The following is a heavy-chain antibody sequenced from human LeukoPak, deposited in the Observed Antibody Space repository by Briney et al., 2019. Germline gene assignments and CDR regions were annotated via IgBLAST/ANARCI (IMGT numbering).Heavy chain of an antibody. Sequence: GGSLRLSCAASGFSFSSYSMNWVRQAPGKGLESVAVISYDGSNKYYADSVKGRFTISRDNAKNSLYLQMNSLRAEDTAVYSCARGADGVSSNSRGWFDPWGQGTLVTVSS. CDR1: GFSFSSYS. J-gene: IGHJ5*02. CDR2: ISYDGSNK. CDR3: ARGADGVSSNSRGWFDP. D-gene: IGHD2-15*01. V-gene: IGHV3-30*03.